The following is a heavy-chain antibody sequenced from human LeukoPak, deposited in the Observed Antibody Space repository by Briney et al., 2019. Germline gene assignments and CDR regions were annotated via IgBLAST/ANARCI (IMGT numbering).Heavy chain of an antibody. CDR3: ARDLVGATYTPFLI. CDR2: ISRNGAVT. V-gene: IGHV3-43*01. J-gene: IGHJ4*02. D-gene: IGHD1-26*01. CDR1: GLIFDDHT. Sequence: HPGGSLRLSCAASGLIFDDHTMHWVRQAPGKGLEWVSLISRNGAVTKYADSVRGRFTVSRDNAKNSLYLQMNSLRAEDTAVYYCARDLVGATYTPFLIWGQGTLVTVSS.